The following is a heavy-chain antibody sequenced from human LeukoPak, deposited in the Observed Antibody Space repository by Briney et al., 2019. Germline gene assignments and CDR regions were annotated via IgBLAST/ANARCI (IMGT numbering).Heavy chain of an antibody. V-gene: IGHV1-46*01. CDR2: INPSGGST. J-gene: IGHJ5*02. CDR1: GYTFTSYY. Sequence: VASVKVSRNASGYTFTSYYMHWVRQAPGQGLEWMGIINPSGGSTSYAQKFQGRVTMTRDMSTSTVYMELSSLRSEDTAVYYCASSQGDYDSSGWGACGQGTLVTVSA. CDR3: ASSQGDYDSSGWGA. D-gene: IGHD3-22*01.